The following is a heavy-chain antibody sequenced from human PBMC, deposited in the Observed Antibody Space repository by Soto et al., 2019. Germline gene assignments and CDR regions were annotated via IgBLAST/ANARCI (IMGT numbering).Heavy chain of an antibody. CDR2: IIPIFGTA. Sequence: WASVKVSCKASGGTFSSYAISWVRQAPGQGLEWMGGIIPIFGTANYAQKFQGRVTITADESTSTAYMELSSLRSEDTAVYYCARDGFGSTGLHYWGQGTLVTVSS. V-gene: IGHV1-69*13. D-gene: IGHD2-2*01. CDR1: GGTFSSYA. J-gene: IGHJ4*02. CDR3: ARDGFGSTGLHY.